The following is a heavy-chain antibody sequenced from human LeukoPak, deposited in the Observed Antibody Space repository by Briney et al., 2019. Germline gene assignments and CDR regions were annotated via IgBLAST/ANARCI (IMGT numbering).Heavy chain of an antibody. CDR3: ARDKDGYNYVPYY. D-gene: IGHD5-24*01. V-gene: IGHV1-2*02. CDR2: INPNSGGT. J-gene: IGHJ4*02. Sequence: GASVKVSCKASGYTFAAYYIHWLRQAPGQGLEWMGWINPNSGGTNYAQKFQDRVTMTGDTSINTAYMELSRLRSEDTAIYYCARDKDGYNYVPYYWGQGTLVTVSS. CDR1: GYTFAAYY.